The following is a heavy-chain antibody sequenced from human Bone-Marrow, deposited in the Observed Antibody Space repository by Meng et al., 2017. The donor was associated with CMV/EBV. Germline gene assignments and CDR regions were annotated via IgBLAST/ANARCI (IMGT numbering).Heavy chain of an antibody. V-gene: IGHV3-21*01. CDR3: ARVEESYYYDSSGYSDY. J-gene: IGHJ4*02. CDR2: ISSSSSYI. Sequence: GGSLRLSCAASGFTFSSYSMNWVRQAPGKGLEWVSSISSSSSYIYYADSVKGRFTISRDNAKNSLYLQMNSLRAEDTAVYYCARVEESYYYDSSGYSDYWGQGKLVNVYS. D-gene: IGHD3-22*01. CDR1: GFTFSSYS.